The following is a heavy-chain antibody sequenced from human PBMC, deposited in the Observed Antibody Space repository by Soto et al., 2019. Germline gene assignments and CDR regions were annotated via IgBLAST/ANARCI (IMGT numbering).Heavy chain of an antibody. V-gene: IGHV3-30-3*01. Sequence: QVQLVESGGGVVQPGRSLRLSCAASGFTFSSYAMHWVRQAPGKGLEWVAVISYDGSNKYYADSVKGRFTISRDNSKNTLYLQRNSLRAEDTAVYYCARGPSSLTRFDYWGQGTLVTVSS. CDR3: ARGPSSLTRFDY. J-gene: IGHJ4*02. D-gene: IGHD2-2*01. CDR1: GFTFSSYA. CDR2: ISYDGSNK.